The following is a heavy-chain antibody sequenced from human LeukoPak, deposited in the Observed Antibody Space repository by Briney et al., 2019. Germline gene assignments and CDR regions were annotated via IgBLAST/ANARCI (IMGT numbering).Heavy chain of an antibody. J-gene: IGHJ5*02. D-gene: IGHD1-26*01. CDR2: IIPIFGTA. CDR3: ARVTHIVGATIEAKNWFDP. CDR1: GGTFSSYA. V-gene: IGHV1-69*05. Sequence: SVKVSCKASGGTFSSYAISWVRQAPGQGLEWMGGIIPIFGTANYAQKFQGRVTITTDESTSTAYLGLSSLRSEDTAVYYCARVTHIVGATIEAKNWFDPWSQGTLVTVSS.